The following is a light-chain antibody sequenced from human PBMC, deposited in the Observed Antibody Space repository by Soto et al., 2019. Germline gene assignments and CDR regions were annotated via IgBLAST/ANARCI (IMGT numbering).Light chain of an antibody. J-gene: IGKJ3*01. CDR1: QGISSA. V-gene: IGKV1-13*02. Sequence: AIQLTQSPSSLSASVGDRVTITCRASQGISSALAWYQQKPVKAPKLLIYDASSLESGVPSRFSGSGSGTDFTLTISSLQPEDFATYYCQQFNSYLFTFGPGTKVDIK. CDR2: DAS. CDR3: QQFNSYLFT.